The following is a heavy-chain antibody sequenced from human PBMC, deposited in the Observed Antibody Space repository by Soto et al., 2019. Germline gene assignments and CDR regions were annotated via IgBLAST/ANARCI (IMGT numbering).Heavy chain of an antibody. Sequence: SLRLSCEASGFAFSSYAMHWVRQAPGKGPEWVGVISYDGNYIYYADSVKGRFTISRDNSKNTLYVQVNSLRPEDTAVYYCAKGILSATIGPYAMDVWGQGTTVTVSS. CDR3: AKGILSATIGPYAMDV. CDR1: GFAFSSYA. CDR2: ISYDGNYI. V-gene: IGHV3-30*18. D-gene: IGHD3-16*01. J-gene: IGHJ6*02.